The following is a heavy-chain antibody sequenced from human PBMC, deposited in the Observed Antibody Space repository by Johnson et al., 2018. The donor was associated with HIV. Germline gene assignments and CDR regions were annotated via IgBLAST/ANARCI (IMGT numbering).Heavy chain of an antibody. D-gene: IGHD3-9*01. V-gene: IGHV3-20*04. J-gene: IGHJ3*01. CDR3: VRHYDILTDPDAFDV. CDR2: VNWNGDST. Sequence: VQLVESGGGVVRPGGSLRLSCEASGFTLDDYGMTWVRQAPGKGLEWVSGVNWNGDSTGYADSVKGRFSISRDNAKNSLYLQMNSLRAEDTALYYCVRHYDILTDPDAFDVWGQGTMVTVSS. CDR1: GFTLDDYG.